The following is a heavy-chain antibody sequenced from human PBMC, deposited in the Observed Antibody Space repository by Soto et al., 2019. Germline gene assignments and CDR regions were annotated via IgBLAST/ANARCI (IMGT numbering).Heavy chain of an antibody. CDR2: IYPGDSET. D-gene: IGHD3-10*02. CDR3: ARHGNYYVRRPMNWFDP. Sequence: PGESLKISCKGSGYSFTSYWIGWVRQMPGKGLEWMGIIYPGDSETRYSPSFQGQVTISADKSISTAYLQWSSLKASDTAMYYCARHGNYYVRRPMNWFDPWGQGTLLTVSS. V-gene: IGHV5-51*01. CDR1: GYSFTSYW. J-gene: IGHJ5*02.